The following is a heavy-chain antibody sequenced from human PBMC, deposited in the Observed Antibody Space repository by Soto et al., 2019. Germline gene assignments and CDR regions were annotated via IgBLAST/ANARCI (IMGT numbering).Heavy chain of an antibody. V-gene: IGHV4-31*11. D-gene: IGHD5-18*01. CDR1: GGSIRSGGYY. Sequence: SETLSLTCAVSGGSIRSGGYYWSWVRQNPRKGLEWIGNIYYSGNTYYNPSLKSRLTISVDTSKNQFSLNLSSVTAADTAVYYCARDRLMATAGTARHYFGLDVWGQGTTVTVSS. CDR2: IYYSGNT. J-gene: IGHJ6*02. CDR3: ARDRLMATAGTARHYFGLDV.